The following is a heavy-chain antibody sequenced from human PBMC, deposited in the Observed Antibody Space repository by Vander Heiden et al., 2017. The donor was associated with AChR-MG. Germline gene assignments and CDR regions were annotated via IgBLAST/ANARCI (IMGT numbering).Heavy chain of an antibody. V-gene: IGHV3-30*18. CDR2: ISYDGSNK. J-gene: IGHJ4*02. D-gene: IGHD1-26*01. CDR3: AKNRGIVGATFFDY. CDR1: GFTFSSYG. Sequence: QVQLVESGGGVVQPGRSLRLSCAASGFTFSSYGMPWVRQAPGKGLEWVAVISYDGSNKYYADSVKGRFTISRDNSKNTLYLQMNSLRAEDTAVYYCAKNRGIVGATFFDYWGQGTLVTVSS.